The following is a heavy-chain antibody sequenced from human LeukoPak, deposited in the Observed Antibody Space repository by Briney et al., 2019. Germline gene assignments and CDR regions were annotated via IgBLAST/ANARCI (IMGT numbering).Heavy chain of an antibody. CDR2: IYTSGET. CDR1: GDSLTSNY. V-gene: IGHV4-4*07. Sequence: SETLSLTCVVSGDSLTSNYWSWVRQPAGKGLEWIGRIYTSGETNYNTSLKSRVTLSVDRSRNQISLKLRSVTAVDTAGYYCARGRPDIVPGEFARSGWYFDFWGQGIQVAVSS. J-gene: IGHJ4*02. D-gene: IGHD3-10*01. CDR3: ARGRPDIVPGEFARSGWYFDF.